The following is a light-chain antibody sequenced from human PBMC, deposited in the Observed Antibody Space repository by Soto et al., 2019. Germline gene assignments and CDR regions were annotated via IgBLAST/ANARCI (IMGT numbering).Light chain of an antibody. J-gene: IGLJ1*01. CDR3: SSYTDRKHLV. CDR1: SSNIGRNT. CDR2: SNN. V-gene: IGLV1-44*01. Sequence: QSVLTQPPSASGTPGQRVTISCFGSSSNIGRNTVNWFQQLPGTAPKLLIYSNNQRPSGVPDRFSGSKSGNTASLTVSALQAEDEADYYCSSYTDRKHLVFGTGTKLTVL.